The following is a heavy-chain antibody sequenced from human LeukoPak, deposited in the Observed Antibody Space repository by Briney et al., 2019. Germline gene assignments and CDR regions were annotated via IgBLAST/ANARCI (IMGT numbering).Heavy chain of an antibody. Sequence: PSETLSLTCTVPGGSVSSDNYYWRSIRQPPGKGLEWIGYIYNRGSTNYSPSLKSRVTMSADTSKNQLSLKLSAVTAVDTAVYYCARGRFSSSWYIFDRWGQGALVTVSS. J-gene: IGHJ5*02. CDR1: GGSVSSDNYY. D-gene: IGHD6-13*01. CDR3: ARGRFSSSWYIFDR. V-gene: IGHV4-61*01. CDR2: IYNRGST.